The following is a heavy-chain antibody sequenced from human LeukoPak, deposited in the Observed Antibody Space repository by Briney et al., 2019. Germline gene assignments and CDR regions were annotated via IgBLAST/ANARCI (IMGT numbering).Heavy chain of an antibody. CDR2: IYSGGST. CDR1: GSTVSSNY. V-gene: IGHV3-66*01. J-gene: IGHJ4*02. CDR3: AKERSLEIAVAGTIFDY. D-gene: IGHD6-19*01. Sequence: GVSLRLSCAASGSTVSSNYMSWVRQAPGKGLEWVSVIYSGGSTYYADSVKGRFTISRDNSKNMIYLEMSSLKAEDTAVYYCAKERSLEIAVAGTIFDYWGQGTLVTVSS.